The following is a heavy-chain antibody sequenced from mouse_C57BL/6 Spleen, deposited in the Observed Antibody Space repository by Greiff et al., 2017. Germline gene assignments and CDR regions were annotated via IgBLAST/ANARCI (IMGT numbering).Heavy chain of an antibody. Sequence: QVQLQQPGTELVKPGASVKLSCKASGYTFTSYWMHWVKQRPGQGLEWIGNITPSNGGTNYNEKFKSKATLTVDKSSSTAYMQLSSLTSEDSAVYYCARFPWGSSYGWYFDVWGTGTTVTVSS. CDR1: GYTFTSYW. V-gene: IGHV1-53*01. CDR2: ITPSNGGT. D-gene: IGHD1-1*01. J-gene: IGHJ1*03. CDR3: ARFPWGSSYGWYFDV.